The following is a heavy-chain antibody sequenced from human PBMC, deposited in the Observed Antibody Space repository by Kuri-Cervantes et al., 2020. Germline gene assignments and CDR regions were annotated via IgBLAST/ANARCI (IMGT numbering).Heavy chain of an antibody. J-gene: IGHJ4*02. CDR2: INPNSGGT. D-gene: IGHD2-15*01. CDR1: GYTFTSYY. CDR3: ARELGLGYCSGGSCYGGHYFDY. V-gene: IGHV1-2*04. Sequence: ASVKVSCKASGYTFTSYYMHWVRQAPGQGPEWMGWINPNSGGTDYAQKFQGWVTMTRDTSISTAYMELSRLRSDDTAVYYCARELGLGYCSGGSCYGGHYFDYWGQGTLVTVSS.